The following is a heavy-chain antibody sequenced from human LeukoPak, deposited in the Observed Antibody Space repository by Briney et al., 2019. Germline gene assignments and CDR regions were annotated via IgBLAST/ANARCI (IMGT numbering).Heavy chain of an antibody. V-gene: IGHV4-31*03. CDR1: GGSISSGGYY. CDR3: ARNRGSYFYYGMDV. Sequence: SETLSLTCTVSGGSISSGGYYWSWIRQHPGKGLEWIGYIYYSGSTYYNPSLKSRVTISVDTSKNQFSLKLSSVTAADTAVYYCARNRGSYFYYGMDVWGQGTTVTVSS. D-gene: IGHD1-26*01. CDR2: IYYSGST. J-gene: IGHJ6*02.